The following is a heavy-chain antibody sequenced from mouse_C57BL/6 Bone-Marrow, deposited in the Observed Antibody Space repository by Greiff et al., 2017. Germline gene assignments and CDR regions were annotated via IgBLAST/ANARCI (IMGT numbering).Heavy chain of an antibody. CDR3: TRRGQLRLYYYAMDY. Sequence: EVKLLESGEGLVKPGGSLKLSCAASGFTFSSYAMSWVRQTPEKRLEWVAYISSGGDYIYYADTVKGRFTISRDNARNTLYLQMSSLKSEDTAMYYCTRRGQLRLYYYAMDYGGQGTSVTVSA. CDR1: GFTFSSYA. V-gene: IGHV5-9-1*02. CDR2: ISSGGDYI. J-gene: IGHJ4*01. D-gene: IGHD3-2*02.